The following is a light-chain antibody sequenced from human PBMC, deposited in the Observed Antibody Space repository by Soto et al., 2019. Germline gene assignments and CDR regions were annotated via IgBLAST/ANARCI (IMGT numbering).Light chain of an antibody. V-gene: IGKV1-39*01. CDR1: QPIRTS. CDR2: GAS. Sequence: DIQMTQSPDSLSASVGDRVTITCRAGQPIRTSLNWYHQKPGIAPKLLIYGASNLQGGVPSRFSGSGSGTDFPLTISSLQPEDFATYYCQQSDSTRPTFGQGTKVEIK. CDR3: QQSDSTRPT. J-gene: IGKJ1*01.